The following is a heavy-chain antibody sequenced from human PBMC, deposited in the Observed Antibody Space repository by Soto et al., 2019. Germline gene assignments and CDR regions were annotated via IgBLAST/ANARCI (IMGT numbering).Heavy chain of an antibody. Sequence: EVQLLESGGGLVQPGGSLRLSCAASAFTFSRHAMSWVRQAPGKGLDWVSGISGSGGGTYYADSVKGRFTISRDNSKNTLYLQMNSLRAEDTAVYYCAKEGIYGSGRSYGMDVWGQGTTVTVSS. V-gene: IGHV3-23*01. CDR1: AFTFSRHA. CDR3: AKEGIYGSGRSYGMDV. D-gene: IGHD3-10*01. CDR2: ISGSGGGT. J-gene: IGHJ6*02.